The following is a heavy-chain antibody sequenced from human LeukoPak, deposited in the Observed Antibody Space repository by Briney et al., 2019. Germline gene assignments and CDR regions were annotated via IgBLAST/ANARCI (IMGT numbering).Heavy chain of an antibody. CDR2: IWYDGSNK. D-gene: IGHD2-2*01. Sequence: GRSLRLSCAASGFTFSNHGMHWVRQAPGKGPEWVALIWYDGSNKYYGDSAKGRFTISRDNSKNTVYLQMNSLRAEDTGVYYCAKPTVPYQLLYYFDYWGQGTLVTVSS. V-gene: IGHV3-33*06. J-gene: IGHJ4*02. CDR3: AKPTVPYQLLYYFDY. CDR1: GFTFSNHG.